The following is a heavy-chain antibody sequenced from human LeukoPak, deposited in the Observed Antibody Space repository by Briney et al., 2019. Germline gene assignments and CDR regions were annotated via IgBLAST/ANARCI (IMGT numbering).Heavy chain of an antibody. V-gene: IGHV4-34*01. D-gene: IGHD2-2*01. CDR3: ASHQLAPRAFDI. CDR1: GGSFSGYY. Sequence: SETLSLTCAVYGGSFSGYYWTWIRQPPGKGLEWIGEINHSGSTNYNPSLKSRVTISVDTSKNQFSLKLSSVTAADTAVYYCASHQLAPRAFDIWGQGTMVTVSS. J-gene: IGHJ3*02. CDR2: INHSGST.